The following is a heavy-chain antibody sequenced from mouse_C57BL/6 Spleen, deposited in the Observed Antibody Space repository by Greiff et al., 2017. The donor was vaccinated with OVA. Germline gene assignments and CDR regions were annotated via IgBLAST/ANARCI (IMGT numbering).Heavy chain of an antibody. D-gene: IGHD2-4*01. Sequence: EVMLVESGGDLVKPGGSLKLSCAASGFTFSSYGMSWVRQTPDKRLEWVATISSGGSYTYYPDSVKGRFTISRDNAKNTLYLQMSSLKSEDTAMYYCARQDYDYSWFAYWGQGTLVTVSA. CDR3: ARQDYDYSWFAY. CDR1: GFTFSSYG. V-gene: IGHV5-6*01. CDR2: ISSGGSYT. J-gene: IGHJ3*01.